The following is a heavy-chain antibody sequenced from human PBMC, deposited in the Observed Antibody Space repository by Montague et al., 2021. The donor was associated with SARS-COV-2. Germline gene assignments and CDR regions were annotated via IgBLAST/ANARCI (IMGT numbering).Heavy chain of an antibody. CDR1: GDSVSSNNA. CDR2: TYFSSKWYA. CDR3: TGDRLAVGTSLGMDV. Sequence: CAISGDSVSSNNAWTWIRQSPSRGLERLGRTYFSSKWYADYAVXXXSXITIYPHTSKNQFSLHLNFVTPEDTALYYCTGDRLAVGTSLGMDVWGQGTTVTVSS. D-gene: IGHD1-1*01. J-gene: IGHJ6*02. V-gene: IGHV6-1*01.